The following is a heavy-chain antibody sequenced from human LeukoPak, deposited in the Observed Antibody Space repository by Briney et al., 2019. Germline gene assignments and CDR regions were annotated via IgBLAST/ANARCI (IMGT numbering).Heavy chain of an antibody. CDR3: ARGYIDSAMVSLTPVGY. CDR2: MNPNSGNT. Sequence: ASVKASCKASGYTFTSYDINWVRQATGQGLEWMGWMNPNSGNTGYAQKFQGRVTMTRNTSISTAYMELSSLRSEDTAVYYCARGYIDSAMVSLTPVGYWGQGTLVTVSS. CDR1: GYTFTSYD. J-gene: IGHJ4*02. V-gene: IGHV1-8*01. D-gene: IGHD5-18*01.